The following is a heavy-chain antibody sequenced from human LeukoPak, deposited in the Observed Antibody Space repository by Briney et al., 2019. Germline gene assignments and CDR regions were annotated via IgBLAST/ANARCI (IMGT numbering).Heavy chain of an antibody. D-gene: IGHD3-3*02. Sequence: PSETLSLTCIVSGYSISSGCYWGWIRQPPGKGLEWIGSIYHSGTTYYNPSLNSRVTISVDTSKNEFSLKLNSVTAADTAVYYCARVHFWSGYYNYWGQGTLVTVSS. J-gene: IGHJ4*02. CDR2: IYHSGTT. V-gene: IGHV4-38-2*02. CDR3: ARVHFWSGYYNY. CDR1: GYSISSGCY.